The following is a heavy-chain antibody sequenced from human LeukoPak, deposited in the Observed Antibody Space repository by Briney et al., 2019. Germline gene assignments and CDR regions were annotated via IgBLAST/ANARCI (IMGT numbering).Heavy chain of an antibody. D-gene: IGHD3-22*01. J-gene: IGHJ4*02. CDR1: GGSISSYY. V-gene: IGHV4-59*01. CDR2: IYYSGST. Sequence: PSETLSLTCTVSGGSISSYYWSWIWQPPGKGLEWIGYIYYSGSTNYNPSLKSRVTISVDTSKNQFSLKLSSVTAADTAVYYCASGYYDSRGFDYGGQGPLVTVSS. CDR3: ASGYYDSRGFDY.